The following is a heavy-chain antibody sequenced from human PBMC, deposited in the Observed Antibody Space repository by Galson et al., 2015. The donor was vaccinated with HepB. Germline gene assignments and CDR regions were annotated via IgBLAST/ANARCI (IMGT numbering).Heavy chain of an antibody. Sequence: SETLSLTCAVYGGSFSGYYWSWIRQPPGKGLEWIGEINHSGSTNYNPSLKSRVTISVDTSKNQFSLKLSSVTAADTAVYYCARDFRRVRTTVVTSWYFDLWGRGTLVTVSS. CDR2: INHSGST. V-gene: IGHV4-34*01. CDR1: GGSFSGYY. J-gene: IGHJ2*01. D-gene: IGHD4-23*01. CDR3: ARDFRRVRTTVVTSWYFDL.